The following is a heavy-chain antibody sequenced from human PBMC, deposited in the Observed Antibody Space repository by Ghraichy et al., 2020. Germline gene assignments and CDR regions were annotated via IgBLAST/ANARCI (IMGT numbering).Heavy chain of an antibody. D-gene: IGHD5-18*01. V-gene: IGHV4-30-4*01. CDR2: ISNSGST. Sequence: SETLSLTCTVSGGSISSGDYYWSWIRQPPGKGLEWIGYISNSGSTHYNPSLKSRVTISVDTSKKQFSLKLSSVTAADTAVYYCARVRSYGHTAAFDYWGQGTLVTVSS. J-gene: IGHJ4*02. CDR1: GGSISSGDYY. CDR3: ARVRSYGHTAAFDY.